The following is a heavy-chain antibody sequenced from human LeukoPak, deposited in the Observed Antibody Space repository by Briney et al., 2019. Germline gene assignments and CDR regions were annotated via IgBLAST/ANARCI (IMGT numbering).Heavy chain of an antibody. CDR2: VYYSGST. V-gene: IGHV4-59*01. CDR3: ARDGYGSGSYYNGYYSYYMDV. J-gene: IGHJ6*03. CDR1: GGSISSYY. D-gene: IGHD3-10*01. Sequence: KPSETLSLTCTVSGGSISSYYWSWNRQPPGKGLEWIGYVYYSGSTSYNPSLKSRVTISVDTSKNQFSLKLRSVTAADTAVYYCARDGYGSGSYYNGYYSYYMDVWGKGTTVTVSS.